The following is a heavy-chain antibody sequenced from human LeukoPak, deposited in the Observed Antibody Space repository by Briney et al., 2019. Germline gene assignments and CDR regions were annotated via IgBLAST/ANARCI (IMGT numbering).Heavy chain of an antibody. J-gene: IGHJ4*02. Sequence: GGSLRLSCAASGFTVSSNYMSWVRQAPRKGLEWVSVIYAGGSTHYADSVKGRFTISRDNSKNTLYLQMNSLRAEDTAVYYCAREDYYYDSSGYSSYFDYWGQGTLVTVSS. CDR2: IYAGGST. CDR1: GFTVSSNY. D-gene: IGHD3-22*01. CDR3: AREDYYYDSSGYSSYFDY. V-gene: IGHV3-66*01.